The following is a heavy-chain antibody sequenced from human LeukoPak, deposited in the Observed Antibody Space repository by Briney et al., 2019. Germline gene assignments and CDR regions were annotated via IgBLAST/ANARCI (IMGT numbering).Heavy chain of an antibody. V-gene: IGHV4-39*01. CDR1: GGSISSSSYY. CDR2: ISYGGNT. D-gene: IGHD6-13*01. J-gene: IGHJ3*02. Sequence: SETLSLTCAVSGGSISSSSYYWGWIRQPPGKGLEWIGIISYGGNTYYNPSLKSRVTISVDTSKNQFSLKLTSVTAADTAVYYCARPVIASTGSGFDAFDIWGQGTMVTVSS. CDR3: ARPVIASTGSGFDAFDI.